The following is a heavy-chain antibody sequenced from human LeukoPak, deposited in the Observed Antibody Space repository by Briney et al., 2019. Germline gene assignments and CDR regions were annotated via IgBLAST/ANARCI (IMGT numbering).Heavy chain of an antibody. Sequence: SETLSLTCTVSGGSISSYYWSWIRQPPGKGLEWIGYIYYSGSTNYNPSLKSRVTISVDASKYQFSLKLSSVTAADTAVYYCARALRVKFDYWGQGLLVTVSS. CDR1: GGSISSYY. CDR2: IYYSGST. V-gene: IGHV4-59*01. J-gene: IGHJ4*02. D-gene: IGHD3-10*01. CDR3: ARALRVKFDY.